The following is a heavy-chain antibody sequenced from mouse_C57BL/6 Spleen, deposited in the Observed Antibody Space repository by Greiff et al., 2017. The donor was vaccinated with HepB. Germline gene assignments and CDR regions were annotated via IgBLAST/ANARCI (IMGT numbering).Heavy chain of an antibody. V-gene: IGHV1-80*01. Sequence: QVQLKESGAELVKPGASVKISCKASGYAFSSYWMNWVKQRPGKGLEWIGQIYPGDGDTNYNGKFKGKATLTADKSSSTAYMQLSSLTSEDSAVYFCARHYSPYFDYWGQGTTLTVSS. CDR1: GYAFSSYW. J-gene: IGHJ2*01. CDR2: IYPGDGDT. CDR3: ARHYSPYFDY. D-gene: IGHD2-12*01.